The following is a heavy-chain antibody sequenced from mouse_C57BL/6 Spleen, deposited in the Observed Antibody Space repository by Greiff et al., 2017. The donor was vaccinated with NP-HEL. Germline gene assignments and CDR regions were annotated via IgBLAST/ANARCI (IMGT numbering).Heavy chain of an antibody. CDR2: IDPSDSET. CDR1: GYTFTSYW. V-gene: IGHV1-52*01. J-gene: IGHJ2*01. Sequence: QVQLKQPGAELVRPGSSVKLSCKASGYTFTSYWMHWVKQRPIQGLEWIGNIDPSDSETHYNQKFKDKATLTVDKSSSTAYMQLSSLTSEDSAVYYCARGDYSNLDYWGQGTTLTVSS. CDR3: ARGDYSNLDY. D-gene: IGHD2-5*01.